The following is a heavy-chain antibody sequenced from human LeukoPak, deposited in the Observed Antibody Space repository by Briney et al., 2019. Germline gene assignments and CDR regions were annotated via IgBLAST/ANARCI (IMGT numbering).Heavy chain of an antibody. D-gene: IGHD3-3*01. J-gene: IGHJ6*03. CDR3: AGTYVDFWSVESYYYMDV. CDR1: GGSISGPSYY. Sequence: SETLSLTCTVSGGSISGPSYYWGWIRQPPGKGLEWIGTIYYSGSTYYDSSLKSRVTISVDTSKSQLSLNLSSVTAADTAVYYCAGTYVDFWSVESYYYMDVWGKGTTVTVSS. CDR2: IYYSGST. V-gene: IGHV4-39*01.